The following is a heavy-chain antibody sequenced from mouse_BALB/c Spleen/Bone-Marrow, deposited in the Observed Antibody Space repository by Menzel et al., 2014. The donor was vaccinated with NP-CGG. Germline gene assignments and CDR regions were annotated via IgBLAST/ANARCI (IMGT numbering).Heavy chain of an antibody. CDR3: TRWDGNYGWFAY. CDR1: GYTFTDYE. CDR2: IDPETGGT. J-gene: IGHJ3*01. Sequence: VQLQQSGAELVRPGASVTLSCKALGYTFTDYEMHWVKQTPAHGLEWIGAIDPETGGTAYNQKFKGKATLTADKSSSTAYMELRSLTSEDSAVYYCTRWDGNYGWFAYWGQGTLVTVSA. V-gene: IGHV1-15*01. D-gene: IGHD2-1*01.